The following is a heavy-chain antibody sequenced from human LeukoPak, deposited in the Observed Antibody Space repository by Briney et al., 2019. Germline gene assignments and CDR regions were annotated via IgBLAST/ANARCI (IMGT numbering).Heavy chain of an antibody. D-gene: IGHD3-10*01. CDR1: GFTVSSNY. CDR3: ARDLGVVRGVVGH. Sequence: GGSLRLSCAESGFTVSSNYMSWVRQAPGKGLEWVSVIYSGDTTYYADSVKGRFTISRDNSKNTLYLRMDSLRVDDTAVYYCARDLGVVRGVVGHWGQGTLVTVSS. CDR2: IYSGDTT. V-gene: IGHV3-66*01. J-gene: IGHJ4*02.